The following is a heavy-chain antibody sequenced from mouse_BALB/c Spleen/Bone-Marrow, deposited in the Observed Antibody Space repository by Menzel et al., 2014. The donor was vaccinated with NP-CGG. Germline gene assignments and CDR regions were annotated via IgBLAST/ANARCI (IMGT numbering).Heavy chain of an antibody. CDR2: IYPGDGDT. D-gene: IGHD1-1*01. CDR1: GFNIKDTY. J-gene: IGHJ2*01. Sequence: LQESGAELVKPGASVKLSCTASGFNIKDTYMHWVKQRPGQGLEWIGRIYPGDGDTNYNGKFKGKATLTADKSSSTAYMQLSSLTSVDSAVYFCARDYYGSSYDYWGQGTTLTVSS. V-gene: IGHV1-80*01. CDR3: ARDYYGSSYDY.